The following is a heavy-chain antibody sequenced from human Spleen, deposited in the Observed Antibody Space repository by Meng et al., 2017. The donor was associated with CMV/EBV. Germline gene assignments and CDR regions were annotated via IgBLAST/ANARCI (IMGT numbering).Heavy chain of an antibody. CDR3: SRWVADGSGYYFPPY. V-gene: IGHV2-5*08. D-gene: IGHD3-22*01. J-gene: IGHJ4*02. CDR2: VYWNDDK. Sequence: GPTMMKCTESRSLTCTFSGFSLSTSGMCVSRVRQPPGKALEWLALVYWNDDKHYSPSLKSRLTITRDTSKNRVVLTLTNLDPVDPATYYCSRWVADGSGYYFPPYWGLGTLVTVSS. CDR1: GFSLSTSGMC.